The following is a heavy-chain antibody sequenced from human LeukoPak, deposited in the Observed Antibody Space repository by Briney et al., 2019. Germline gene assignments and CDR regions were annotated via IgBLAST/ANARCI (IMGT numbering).Heavy chain of an antibody. V-gene: IGHV3-30*04. J-gene: IGHJ1*01. D-gene: IGHD5-12*01. CDR2: ISYDGSNK. Sequence: GGSLRLSCAASGFTFSTYAIHWVRQAPGKGLEWVAVISYDGSNKYYADSVKGRFTISRDNSKNTLYLQMDSLRAEDTAVYYCARGGGGCDFLNVAYFQHWGQGTLVTVSS. CDR3: ARGGGGCDFLNVAYFQH. CDR1: GFTFSTYA.